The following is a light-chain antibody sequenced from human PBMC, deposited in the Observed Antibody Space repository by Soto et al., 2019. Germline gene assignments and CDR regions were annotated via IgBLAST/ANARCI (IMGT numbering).Light chain of an antibody. J-gene: IGLJ1*01. CDR2: DVT. CDR1: SSDVGAYNY. Sequence: QSALTQPASVSGSPGQSITISCTGTSSDVGAYNYVSWYQQHPGKVPKLIIYDVTLRPSGVSDRFSGSKSGNTASLTISGLQAEDEADYYCCSSGGSPTYVFGTGTKLTVL. CDR3: CSSGGSPTYV. V-gene: IGLV2-14*03.